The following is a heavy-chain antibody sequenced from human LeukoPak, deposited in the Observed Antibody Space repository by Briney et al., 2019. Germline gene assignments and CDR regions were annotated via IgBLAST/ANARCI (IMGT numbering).Heavy chain of an antibody. D-gene: IGHD5-18*01. CDR2: LYNTGNP. V-gene: IGHV4-30-4*01. J-gene: IGHJ4*02. Sequence: SQTLSLTCTVSIGSITSGDHYWTWIRQPPGKGLEYIAYLYNTGNPYHNPSLKSRVTISADTSKNQFSLKLSSVTAADTAVYYCARGRGYGYGIDYWGQGTLVTVSS. CDR1: IGSITSGDHY. CDR3: ARGRGYGYGIDY.